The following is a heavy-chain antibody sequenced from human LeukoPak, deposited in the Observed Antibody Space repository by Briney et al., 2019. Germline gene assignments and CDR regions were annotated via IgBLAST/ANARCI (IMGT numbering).Heavy chain of an antibody. V-gene: IGHV4-38-2*02. D-gene: IGHD3-10*01. CDR3: ARDPFGEYAFDI. J-gene: IGHJ3*02. Sequence: SETLSLTCTVSGYSISSGYYWGWIRQPPGKGLEWIGTIYHSGSTYYNPSLKSRVTISIDTSKNQFSLKLSSVTAADTAVYYCARDPFGEYAFDIWGQGTMVTVSS. CDR1: GYSISSGYY. CDR2: IYHSGST.